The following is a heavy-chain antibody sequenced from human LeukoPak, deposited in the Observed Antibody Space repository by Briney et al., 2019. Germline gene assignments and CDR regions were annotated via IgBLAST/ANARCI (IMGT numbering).Heavy chain of an antibody. D-gene: IGHD6-13*01. J-gene: IGHJ3*02. CDR2: ISSSSSYI. V-gene: IGHV3-21*01. CDR1: GFTFSSYS. CDR3: ARDKVKGSSWYPTHVGAFDI. Sequence: NPGGSLRLSCAASGFTFSSYSMNWVRQAPGKGLEWVSSISSSSSYIYYADSVKGRFTISRDNAKNSLYLQMNSLRAEDTAVYYCARDKVKGSSWYPTHVGAFDIWGQGTMVTVSS.